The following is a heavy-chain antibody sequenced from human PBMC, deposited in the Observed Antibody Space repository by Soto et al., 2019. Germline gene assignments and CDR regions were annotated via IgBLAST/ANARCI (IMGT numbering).Heavy chain of an antibody. CDR2: IIPIFGTA. CDR3: ARATGYCSSTSCYDAYYYGMDV. Sequence: ASVKVSCKASGGTFSSYAISWVRQAPGQGLEWMGGIIPIFGTANYAQKFQGRVTITADKSTSTAYMGLSSLRSEDTAVYYCARATGYCSSTSCYDAYYYGMDVWGQGTTVTVSS. CDR1: GGTFSSYA. V-gene: IGHV1-69*06. J-gene: IGHJ6*02. D-gene: IGHD2-2*01.